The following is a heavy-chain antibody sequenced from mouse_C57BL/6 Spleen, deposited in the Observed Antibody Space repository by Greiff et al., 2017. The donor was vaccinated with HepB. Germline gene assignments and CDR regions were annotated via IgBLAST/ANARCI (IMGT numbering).Heavy chain of an antibody. Sequence: QVQLKQPGAELVRPGTSVKLSCKASGYTFTSYWMHWVKQRPGQGLEWIGVIDPSDSYTNYNQKFKGKATLTVDTSSSTAYMQLSSLTSEDSAVYYCARIVTTNFDYWGQGTTLTVSS. CDR3: ARIVTTNFDY. D-gene: IGHD2-5*01. CDR2: IDPSDSYT. V-gene: IGHV1-59*01. CDR1: GYTFTSYW. J-gene: IGHJ2*01.